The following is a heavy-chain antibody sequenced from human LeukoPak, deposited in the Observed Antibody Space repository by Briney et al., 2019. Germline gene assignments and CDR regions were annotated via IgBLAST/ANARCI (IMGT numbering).Heavy chain of an antibody. CDR3: AMGPYYYDSSGYYY. J-gene: IGHJ4*02. V-gene: IGHV3-74*01. CDR1: GFTFSSYW. Sequence: GGSLRLSCAASGFTFSSYWMHWVRQAPGKGLVWVSRINSDGSSTSYADSAKGRFTISRDNAKNTLYLQMNSLRAEDTAAYYCAMGPYYYDSSGYYYWGQGTLVTVSS. CDR2: INSDGSST. D-gene: IGHD3-22*01.